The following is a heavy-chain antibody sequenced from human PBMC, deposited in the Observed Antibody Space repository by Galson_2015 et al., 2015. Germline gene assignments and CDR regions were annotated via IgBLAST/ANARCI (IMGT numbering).Heavy chain of an antibody. J-gene: IGHJ4*02. Sequence: SVKVSCKASGYTFTSYDINWVRQATGQGLEWMGWMNPNSGNTGYAQKFQGRVTMTRNTSISTAYMELSSLRSEDTAVYYCARGRLLWFGELFEYQVWGQGTLVTVSS. V-gene: IGHV1-8*01. D-gene: IGHD3-10*01. CDR1: GYTFTSYD. CDR2: MNPNSGNT. CDR3: ARGRLLWFGELFEYQV.